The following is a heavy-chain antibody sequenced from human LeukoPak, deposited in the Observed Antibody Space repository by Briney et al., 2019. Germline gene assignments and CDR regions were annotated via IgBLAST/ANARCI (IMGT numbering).Heavy chain of an antibody. J-gene: IGHJ6*03. Sequence: SETLSLTCAVYGGSFRNYYWSWIRQPPGKGLEWIGEVDHSGDTNYSPSLKSRVTMSVDMSKNQFSLKLISVTAADTAVYYCARRYCSGSVCYHYYYYMDVWGEGTTVTVSS. D-gene: IGHD2-8*02. CDR1: GGSFRNYY. V-gene: IGHV4-34*01. CDR2: VDHSGDT. CDR3: ARRYCSGSVCYHYYYYMDV.